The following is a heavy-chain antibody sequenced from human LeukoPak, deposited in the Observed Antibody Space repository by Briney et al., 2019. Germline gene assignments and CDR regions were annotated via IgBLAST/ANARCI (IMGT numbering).Heavy chain of an antibody. D-gene: IGHD2-15*01. Sequence: GASVKVSCKVSGYTLTELSMHWVRQAPGKGLEWMGGFDPEDGETIYAQKFQGRVTMTEDTSTDTAYMELSSLRSEDTAVYYCAVGYCSGGSCYSHFDYWGQGTLVTVSS. CDR1: GYTLTELS. V-gene: IGHV1-24*01. CDR2: FDPEDGET. CDR3: AVGYCSGGSCYSHFDY. J-gene: IGHJ4*02.